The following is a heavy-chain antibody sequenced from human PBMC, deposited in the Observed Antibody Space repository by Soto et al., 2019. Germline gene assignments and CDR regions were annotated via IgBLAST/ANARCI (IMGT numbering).Heavy chain of an antibody. CDR3: ARDVTSGYDFWNGYSHFDY. CDR1: GFIFSSYG. J-gene: IGHJ4*02. D-gene: IGHD3-3*01. Sequence: PGGSLRLSCAASGFIFSSYGMHWVRQAPGKGLQWVAVIWYDGSNKYYTDSVKGRFTISRDNSKNTLYLQMDSLRAEDTALYYCARDVTSGYDFWNGYSHFDYWGQGTLVTVSS. V-gene: IGHV3-33*01. CDR2: IWYDGSNK.